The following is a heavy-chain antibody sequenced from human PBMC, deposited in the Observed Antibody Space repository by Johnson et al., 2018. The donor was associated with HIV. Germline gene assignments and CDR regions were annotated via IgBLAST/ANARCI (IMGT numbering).Heavy chain of an antibody. V-gene: IGHV3-33*03. CDR2: IWYDGSNK. D-gene: IGHD1-26*01. CDR3: AKGRWEATTYDDAFDI. J-gene: IGHJ3*02. Sequence: QVLLVESGGGVVQPGRSLRLSCAASGFTFNSYGMHWVRQAPGKGLEWVALIWYDGSNKYYVDSVKGRFTISRDNAKNSLYLQMNSLRAEDTAVYYCAKGRWEATTYDDAFDIWGQGTMVTVSS. CDR1: GFTFNSYG.